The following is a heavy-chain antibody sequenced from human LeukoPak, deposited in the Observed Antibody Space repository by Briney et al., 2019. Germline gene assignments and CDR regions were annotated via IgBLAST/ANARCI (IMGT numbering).Heavy chain of an antibody. CDR1: GGSISSGSHY. CDR2: IYTSGST. J-gene: IGHJ6*03. Sequence: PSETLSLTCTVSGGSISSGSHYWSWIRQPAGKGLEWIGRIYTSGSTNYNPSLKSRVTISVDTSKNQFSLKLSSVTAADTAVYYCARVWIQLGTHYMDVWGKGTTVTISS. V-gene: IGHV4-61*02. CDR3: ARVWIQLGTHYMDV. D-gene: IGHD5-18*01.